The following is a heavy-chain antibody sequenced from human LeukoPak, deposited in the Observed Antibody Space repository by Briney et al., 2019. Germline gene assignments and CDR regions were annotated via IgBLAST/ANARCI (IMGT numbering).Heavy chain of an antibody. CDR3: VRLSTVIAGGH. CDR1: GFTFSYYW. Sequence: GGSLRLSCAASGFTFSYYWMTWVRQAPGKGLEWVASIKEDGSEKYYVNSVKGRFTISRDNAKNSLHLQMHSLRAEDTAVYYCVRLSTVIAGGHWGQGTLITVSS. J-gene: IGHJ4*02. V-gene: IGHV3-7*01. D-gene: IGHD2-21*01. CDR2: IKEDGSEK.